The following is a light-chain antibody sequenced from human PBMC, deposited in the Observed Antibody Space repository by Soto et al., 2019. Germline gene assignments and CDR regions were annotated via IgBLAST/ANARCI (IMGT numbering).Light chain of an antibody. Sequence: DIVLTQSPVSLPVTPGEPASISCMSSQSLLHSNGYNYLDWFLQKPGQSPQLLISLGSNRASGVPDRFSGSGSGTDFTLKISRVEAEDVGVYYCMQALQSPKTFGQGTKVEIK. CDR1: QSLLHSNGYNY. CDR3: MQALQSPKT. V-gene: IGKV2-28*01. CDR2: LGS. J-gene: IGKJ1*01.